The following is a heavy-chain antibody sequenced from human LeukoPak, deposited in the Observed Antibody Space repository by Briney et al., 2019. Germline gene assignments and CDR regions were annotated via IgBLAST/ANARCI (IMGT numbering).Heavy chain of an antibody. CDR1: GFTFSSYG. J-gene: IGHJ4*02. CDR3: VRTNRKSGISSSLNIEGNFDY. CDR2: IRYAGSNK. V-gene: IGHV3-30*02. D-gene: IGHD6-13*01. Sequence: PGGSLRLSCAASGFTFSSYGMHWVRQAPGKGLEWVAFIRYAGSNKYYADSVKGRFTISRDNSKNTLYLQMNSLRAEDTAVYYCVRTNRKSGISSSLNIEGNFDYWGQGTLVTVSS.